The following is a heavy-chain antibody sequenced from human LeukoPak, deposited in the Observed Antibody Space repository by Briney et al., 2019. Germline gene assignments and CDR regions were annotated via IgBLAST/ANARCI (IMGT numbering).Heavy chain of an antibody. CDR1: GFTFSSYG. D-gene: IGHD3-10*01. V-gene: IGHV3-30*03. J-gene: IGHJ4*02. CDR3: ARFYGSGSYYYYYFDS. Sequence: GGSLRLSCAASGFTFSSYGMHWVRQAPGKGLEWVAVISYDGSNKYYADSVKGRFTISRDNSKNTLYLQMNSLRAEDTAVYYCARFYGSGSYYYYYFDSWGQGTLVTVSS. CDR2: ISYDGSNK.